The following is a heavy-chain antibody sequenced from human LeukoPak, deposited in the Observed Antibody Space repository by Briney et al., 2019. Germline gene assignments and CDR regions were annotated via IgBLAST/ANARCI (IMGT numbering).Heavy chain of an antibody. J-gene: IGHJ4*02. V-gene: IGHV4-59*01. CDR1: GGSISTYY. CDR2: MYYSGST. D-gene: IGHD3-10*01. Sequence: PSETLSLTCTVSGGSISTYYWNWIRQSPGKGLEWIGYMYYSGSTNYNPSLKSRVTISVDTSKNESSLKLSSVTAADTAVYYCARGSSLSITMVRTGFEYWGQGTLVTISS. CDR3: ARGSSLSITMVRTGFEY.